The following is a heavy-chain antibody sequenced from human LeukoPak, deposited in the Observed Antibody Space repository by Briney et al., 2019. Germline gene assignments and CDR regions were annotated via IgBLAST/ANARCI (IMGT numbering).Heavy chain of an antibody. CDR1: GFTFSTYP. Sequence: PGGSLRLSCAASGFTFSTYPMHWIRQAPGKGLEWVSYISSSGSTIYYADSVKGRFTISRDNAKNSLYLQMNSLRAEDTAVYYCAKSPKYYSVSGSFIDYWGQGTLVTVSS. CDR3: AKSPKYYSVSGSFIDY. D-gene: IGHD3-10*01. V-gene: IGHV3-11*01. CDR2: ISSSGSTI. J-gene: IGHJ4*02.